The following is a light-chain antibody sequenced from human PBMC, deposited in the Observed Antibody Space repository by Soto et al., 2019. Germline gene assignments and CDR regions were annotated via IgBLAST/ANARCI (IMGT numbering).Light chain of an antibody. CDR3: QQYNSYSPET. Sequence: DIQMTQSPSSLSASVGYRFTITCLASQSISSWLAWYQQKPGKAPKLLIYDASSLESGVPSRFSGSGSGTEFTLTISSLQPDDFATYYCQQYNSYSPETFGQGTKVDIK. J-gene: IGKJ1*01. CDR1: QSISSW. CDR2: DAS. V-gene: IGKV1-5*01.